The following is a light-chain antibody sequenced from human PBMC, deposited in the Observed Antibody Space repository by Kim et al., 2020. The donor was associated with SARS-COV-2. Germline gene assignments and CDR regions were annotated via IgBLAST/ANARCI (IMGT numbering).Light chain of an antibody. Sequence: ASVGDRVTITCRASQSISSYLNWYQQKPGKAPKLLIYAASSLQSGVPSRFSGSGSGTDFTLTISSLQPEDFATYYCQQSYSTPVTFGQGTKVEI. J-gene: IGKJ1*01. CDR3: QQSYSTPVT. V-gene: IGKV1-39*01. CDR1: QSISSY. CDR2: AAS.